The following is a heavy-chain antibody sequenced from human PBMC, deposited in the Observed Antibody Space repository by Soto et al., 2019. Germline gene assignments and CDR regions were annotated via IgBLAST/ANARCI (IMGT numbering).Heavy chain of an antibody. CDR2: IYYSGST. J-gene: IGHJ4*02. Sequence: SETLSLTCTVSGGSISSSSYYWGWIRQPPGKGLEWIGSIYYSGSTYYNPSLKSRVTISVDTPKNQFSLKLSSVTAADTAVYYCARQIPGYCSGGSCLSFDYWGQGTLATVS. V-gene: IGHV4-39*01. CDR3: ARQIPGYCSGGSCLSFDY. CDR1: GGSISSSSYY. D-gene: IGHD2-15*01.